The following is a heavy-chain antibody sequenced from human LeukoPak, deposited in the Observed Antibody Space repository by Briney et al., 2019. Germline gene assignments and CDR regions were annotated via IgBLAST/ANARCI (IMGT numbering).Heavy chain of an antibody. CDR3: AKKAQYNGNYPLDY. CDR2: TSDRGDYT. V-gene: IGHV3-23*01. Sequence: GGSLRLSCAASGFTFTSYSMSWVRQAPGKGLEWVSGTSDRGDYTYYADSVKGRFTISRDNSKDTLYLQMNSLRAEDTALYFCAKKAQYNGNYPLDYWGQGTLVTVSS. J-gene: IGHJ4*02. D-gene: IGHD1-26*01. CDR1: GFTFTSYS.